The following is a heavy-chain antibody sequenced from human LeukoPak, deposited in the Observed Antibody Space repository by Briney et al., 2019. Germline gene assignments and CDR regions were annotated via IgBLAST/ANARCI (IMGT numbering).Heavy chain of an antibody. Sequence: GGSLRLSCAASGFTFGNYWMHWVRQAPGKGLVWVSPINSDGSSTNYADSVKGRFTISRDNAKKTLYLQMNSLTAEDTAVYYCARGQTYYDDSTGYHYYAFDIWGQGTMVTVSS. D-gene: IGHD3-9*01. CDR3: ARGQTYYDDSTGYHYYAFDI. V-gene: IGHV3-74*01. J-gene: IGHJ3*02. CDR1: GFTFGNYW. CDR2: INSDGSST.